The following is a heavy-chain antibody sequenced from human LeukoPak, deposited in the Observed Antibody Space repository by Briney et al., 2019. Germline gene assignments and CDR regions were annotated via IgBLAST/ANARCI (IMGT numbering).Heavy chain of an antibody. J-gene: IGHJ1*01. Sequence: GGSLRLSCAASGFTFSSYAMHWVRQAPGKGLEWVAVISNDGSNNYYADSVKGRFTISRDNSKSTLYLQMNSLRAEDTAVYYCATQGGSGSSKYFQHWGQGTLVTVSS. V-gene: IGHV3-30*14. CDR3: ATQGGSGSSKYFQH. CDR1: GFTFSSYA. CDR2: ISNDGSNN. D-gene: IGHD3-10*01.